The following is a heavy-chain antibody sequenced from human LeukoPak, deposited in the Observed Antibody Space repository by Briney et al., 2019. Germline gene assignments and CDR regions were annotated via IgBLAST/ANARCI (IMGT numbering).Heavy chain of an antibody. CDR3: ATVSWLRLHGGYYFDY. Sequence: GASVKVSCKSSGYAFTNYYMHWVRQAPGQGLEWMGIINPSGGSTIYAQKFQGRVTMTEDTSTDTAYMELSSLRSEDTAVYYCATVSWLRLHGGYYFDYWGQGTLVTVSS. CDR2: INPSGGST. J-gene: IGHJ4*02. D-gene: IGHD5-12*01. CDR1: GYAFTNYY. V-gene: IGHV1-46*01.